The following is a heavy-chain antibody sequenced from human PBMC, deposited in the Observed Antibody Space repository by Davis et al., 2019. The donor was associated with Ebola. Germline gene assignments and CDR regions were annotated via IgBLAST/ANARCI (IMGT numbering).Heavy chain of an antibody. CDR1: GGSTIYNY. V-gene: IGHV4-59*01. Sequence: SETLSLTCNVSGGSTIYNYWAWIRQSPGQGLEWIGCIFYTGTTKYNPSLKSRATVSVDTSKNQFSLRLTSVTAADSAIYYCAREGEWNYAMDVWGKGTTVTVSS. D-gene: IGHD3-3*01. J-gene: IGHJ6*04. CDR2: IFYTGTT. CDR3: AREGEWNYAMDV.